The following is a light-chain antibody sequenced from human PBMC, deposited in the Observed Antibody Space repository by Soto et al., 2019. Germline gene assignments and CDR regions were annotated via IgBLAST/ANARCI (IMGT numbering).Light chain of an antibody. Sequence: DIQMSQSPSTLSASVGDRVTITCRASQSISSWLAWYLQKPGKAPKLLIYKASSLESGVPSRFSGSGSGTEFTLTISSLQSEDFAVYYCQQYNNWPPWTFGQGTKVDIK. V-gene: IGKV1-5*03. CDR1: QSISSW. CDR2: KAS. J-gene: IGKJ1*01. CDR3: QQYNNWPPWT.